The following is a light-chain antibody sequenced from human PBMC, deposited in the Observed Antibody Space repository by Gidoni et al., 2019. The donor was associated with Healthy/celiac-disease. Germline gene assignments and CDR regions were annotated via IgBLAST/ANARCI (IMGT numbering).Light chain of an antibody. CDR3: MQALQTPYT. V-gene: IGKV2-28*01. Sequence: DTVMTQSPLSLPVTPGEPASISCRSSQSLLHSNGYNYLDWYLQKPGQSPQLLIYLGSNRASGVPDRFSGSGSGTDFTLKISTVEAEYVGVYYCMQALQTPYTFGQGTKLEIK. J-gene: IGKJ2*01. CDR1: QSLLHSNGYNY. CDR2: LGS.